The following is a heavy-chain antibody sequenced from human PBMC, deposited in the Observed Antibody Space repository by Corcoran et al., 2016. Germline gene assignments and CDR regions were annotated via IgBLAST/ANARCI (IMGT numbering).Heavy chain of an antibody. Sequence: EVQLVESGGGLIQPGGSLRLSCAASGFTVSNHYMSWVRQAPGQGLEWISVIYRSAGSTYHADSVKGRFTIARDNSKNTVYLPMNSLRVEDTAVYYCSRDLGERGQGTLVTVSS. CDR3: SRDLGE. D-gene: IGHD3-16*01. V-gene: IGHV3-53*01. CDR1: GFTVSNHY. J-gene: IGHJ4*02. CDR2: IYRSAGST.